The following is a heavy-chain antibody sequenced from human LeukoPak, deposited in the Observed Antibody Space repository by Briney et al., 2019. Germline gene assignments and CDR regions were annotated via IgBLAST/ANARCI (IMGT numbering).Heavy chain of an antibody. CDR2: ILPGDSDT. CDR3: ARQNYDSMTGPNWFDP. D-gene: IGHD3-9*01. V-gene: IGHV5-51*01. CDR1: GYSFNNHW. Sequence: GESLKISCQGSGYSFNNHWIGWVRQMPGTGLEWMGIILPGDSDTRYSPSFQGQVTISVDKSISTAYLQWSSLRASDTAIYYCARQNYDSMTGPNWFDPWGQGTLVTVSS. J-gene: IGHJ5*02.